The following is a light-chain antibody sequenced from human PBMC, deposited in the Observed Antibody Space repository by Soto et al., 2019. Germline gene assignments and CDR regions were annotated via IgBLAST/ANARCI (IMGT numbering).Light chain of an antibody. J-gene: IGKJ5*01. CDR3: QQTYTTPEIT. V-gene: IGKV1-39*01. Sequence: IQMPQSPSSLSASLGDRFTITCLSSQSISRYLNWYQQKPGKAPKLLIYAASSLLGGVPTRFSGSGSGTDFTLTISSLQPEDFAIYYCQQTYTTPEITFGQGTRLAIK. CDR1: QSISRY. CDR2: AAS.